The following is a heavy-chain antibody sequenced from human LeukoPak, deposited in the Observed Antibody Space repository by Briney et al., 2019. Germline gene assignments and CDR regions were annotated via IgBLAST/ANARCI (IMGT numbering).Heavy chain of an antibody. V-gene: IGHV3-21*06. CDR1: GFTLSSYE. CDR2: IGYGGADS. D-gene: IGHD6-13*01. Sequence: GGSLRLSCTVSGFTLSSYEMTWFRQAPGKGLEWVSSIGYGGADSHYADSVKGRFTISRDNAKNSLYLQMNSLRAEDTAVYYCAREGRAYRYSSSWYPTPSWFDPWGQGTLVTVSS. CDR3: AREGRAYRYSSSWYPTPSWFDP. J-gene: IGHJ5*02.